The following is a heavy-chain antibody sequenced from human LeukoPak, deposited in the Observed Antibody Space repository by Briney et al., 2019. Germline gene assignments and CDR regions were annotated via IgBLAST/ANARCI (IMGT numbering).Heavy chain of an antibody. Sequence: SETLSLTCAVYGGSFSGYYWSWIRQPPGKGLEWIGEINHSGSTNYNPSLKSRVTISVDTSKNQFSLKLSSVTAADTAVCYCARDAVSIAAHWFDPWGQGTLVTVSS. CDR2: INHSGST. D-gene: IGHD6-25*01. CDR1: GGSFSGYY. V-gene: IGHV4-34*01. J-gene: IGHJ5*02. CDR3: ARDAVSIAAHWFDP.